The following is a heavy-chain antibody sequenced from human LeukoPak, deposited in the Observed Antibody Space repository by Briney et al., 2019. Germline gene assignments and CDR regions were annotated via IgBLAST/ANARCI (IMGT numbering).Heavy chain of an antibody. CDR2: IYYSGST. V-gene: IGHV4-59*01. CDR1: GGSISSYY. D-gene: IGHD2-15*01. J-gene: IGHJ4*02. CDR3: ARDRHVVAATTLFDY. Sequence: PSETLSLTCTVSGGSISSYYWSWIRQPPGKGLEWIGYIYYSGSTNYNPSLKSRVTISVDTSKNQFSLKLSSVTAADTAVYYCARDRHVVAATTLFDYWGQGTLVTVSS.